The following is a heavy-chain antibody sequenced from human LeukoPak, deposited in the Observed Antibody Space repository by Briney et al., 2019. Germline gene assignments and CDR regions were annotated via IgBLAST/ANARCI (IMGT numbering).Heavy chain of an antibody. J-gene: IGHJ6*03. Sequence: PGGSLRLSCAASGFTFSSYGMSWVRQAPGKGLEWVSAVTGSGTSTYYADSVKGRFTISRDNYKNTLYLQMNSLRAEDTAVYFCAKGTGGTYGYYYYMDVWGKGTTVTISS. CDR1: GFTFSSYG. CDR2: VTGSGTST. CDR3: AKGTGGTYGYYYYMDV. V-gene: IGHV3-23*01. D-gene: IGHD3-10*01.